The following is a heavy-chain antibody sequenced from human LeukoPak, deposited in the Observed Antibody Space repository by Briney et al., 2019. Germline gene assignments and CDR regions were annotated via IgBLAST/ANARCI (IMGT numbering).Heavy chain of an antibody. J-gene: IGHJ4*02. CDR2: ISAYNGNT. Sequence: GASVTVSCKASGYTFTSYGISWVRQAPGQGLEWMGWISAYNGNTNYAQKFQGRVTMTRDTSISTAYMELSRLRSDDTAVYYCAILYSSGWYPLDYWGQGTLVTVSS. CDR1: GYTFTSYG. V-gene: IGHV1-18*01. D-gene: IGHD6-19*01. CDR3: AILYSSGWYPLDY.